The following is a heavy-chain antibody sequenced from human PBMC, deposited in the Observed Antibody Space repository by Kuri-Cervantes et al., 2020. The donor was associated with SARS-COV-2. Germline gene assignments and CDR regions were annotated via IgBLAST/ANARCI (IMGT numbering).Heavy chain of an antibody. V-gene: IGHV1-2*04. Sequence: ASVKVSCKASGYTFTGYYMHWVRQAPGQGLEWMGWINPNSGGTNYAQKFQGWVTMTRDTSISTAYMDLRGLRSDDTAVYYCARDSATGTRWGDLNGMDVWGQGTTVTVSS. CDR3: ARDSATGTRWGDLNGMDV. CDR1: GYTFTGYY. J-gene: IGHJ6*02. CDR2: INPNSGGT. D-gene: IGHD1-7*01.